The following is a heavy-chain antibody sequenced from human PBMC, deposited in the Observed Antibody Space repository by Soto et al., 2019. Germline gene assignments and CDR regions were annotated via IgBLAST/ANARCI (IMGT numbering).Heavy chain of an antibody. CDR3: AKGPPIVLVPAAMNYYYGMDV. CDR1: GFTFSSYG. V-gene: IGHV3-30*18. J-gene: IGHJ6*02. CDR2: ISYDGSNK. D-gene: IGHD2-2*01. Sequence: QVQLVESGGGVVQPGRSLRLSCAASGFTFSSYGMHWVRQAPGKGLEWVAGISYDGSNKYYADSVKGRFTISRDNSKNTLYLQMNSLRAADTAVYYCAKGPPIVLVPAAMNYYYGMDVWGQGTTVTVSS.